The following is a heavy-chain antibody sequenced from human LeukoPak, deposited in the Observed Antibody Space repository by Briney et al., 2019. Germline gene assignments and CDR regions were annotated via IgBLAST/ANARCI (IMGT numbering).Heavy chain of an antibody. V-gene: IGHV3-30-3*01. CDR1: GFTFSSYA. CDR3: ARDRPYYYDSSGYYY. Sequence: GGSLRLSCAASGFTFSSYAMHWVRQAPGKGLERVAVISYDGSNKYYEDSVKGRFTISRDNSKNTLYLQMNSLRAEDTAVYYCARDRPYYYDSSGYYYWGQGTLVTVSS. D-gene: IGHD3-22*01. J-gene: IGHJ4*02. CDR2: ISYDGSNK.